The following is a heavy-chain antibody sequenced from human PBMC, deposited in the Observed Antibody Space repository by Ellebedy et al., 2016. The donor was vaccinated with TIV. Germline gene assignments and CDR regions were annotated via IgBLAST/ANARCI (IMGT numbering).Heavy chain of an antibody. CDR2: FYPSGST. Sequence: SETLSLXXAVSGGSINNFAHAWGWLRQTPGQGLEWIGYFYPSGSTFYNPSLRSRVTISVDRSRNQFSLKLTSVTAADTALYYCARRGDTTEEPFDLWGRGTLVTVSS. CDR1: GGSINNFAHA. D-gene: IGHD1-14*01. CDR3: ARRGDTTEEPFDL. V-gene: IGHV4-30-2*01. J-gene: IGHJ4*02.